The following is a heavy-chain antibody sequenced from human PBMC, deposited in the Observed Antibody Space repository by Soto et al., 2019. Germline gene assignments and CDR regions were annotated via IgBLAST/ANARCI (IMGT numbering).Heavy chain of an antibody. J-gene: IGHJ5*02. D-gene: IGHD6-6*01. Sequence: ASVKVSCKASGYTFSRYYIHWVRQAPGHGPQWVGIINPSDGSRNIAQKLLGRVTRTSDTSTRTVYMELSSLRSEDTAVYYCAASPTPSSSHWFDPWGQGTLVTVSS. CDR1: GYTFSRYY. CDR2: INPSDGSR. V-gene: IGHV1-46*01. CDR3: AASPTPSSSHWFDP.